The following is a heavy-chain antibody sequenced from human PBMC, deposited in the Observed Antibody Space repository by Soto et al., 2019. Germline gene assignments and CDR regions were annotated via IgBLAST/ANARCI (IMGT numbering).Heavy chain of an antibody. CDR1: GGSISSGGYY. V-gene: IGHV4-31*03. CDR2: IYYSGST. J-gene: IGHJ3*02. Sequence: SSETLSLTCTVSGGSISSGGYYWSWIRQHPGKGLEWIGYIYYSGSTYYNPSLKSRVTISVDTSKNQFSLKLSSVTAADTAVYYCARDRLLLNAFDIWGQGTMVTVSS. D-gene: IGHD2-15*01. CDR3: ARDRLLLNAFDI.